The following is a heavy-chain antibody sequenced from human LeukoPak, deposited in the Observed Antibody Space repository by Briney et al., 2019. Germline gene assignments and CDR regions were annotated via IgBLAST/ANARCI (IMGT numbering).Heavy chain of an antibody. J-gene: IGHJ4*02. Sequence: ASVKVSCKASGYTFTSYGITWVRQAPGQGLEWMGWISGYNGKTNYAQNLQGRVTLTTDTSTSTAYMEMRSLRSDDTAVYYCATYDILTGYYNNYWGQGTLVTVSS. V-gene: IGHV1-18*01. CDR3: ATYDILTGYYNNY. D-gene: IGHD3-9*01. CDR2: ISGYNGKT. CDR1: GYTFTSYG.